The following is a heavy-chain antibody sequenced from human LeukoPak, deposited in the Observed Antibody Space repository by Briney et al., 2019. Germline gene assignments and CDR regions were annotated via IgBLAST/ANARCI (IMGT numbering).Heavy chain of an antibody. Sequence: GGSLGLSCVGSGFSFRYFAIHWVRQAPGKGLEYVSVINTDGRITYYADSVKGRFTISRDNSKNTVYLQMGSLRGDDMAVYYCTRDGGSFCDFAYWGQGALVTVSS. CDR3: TRDGGSFCDFAY. V-gene: IGHV3-64*02. J-gene: IGHJ4*02. CDR1: GFSFRYFA. D-gene: IGHD1-26*01. CDR2: INTDGRIT.